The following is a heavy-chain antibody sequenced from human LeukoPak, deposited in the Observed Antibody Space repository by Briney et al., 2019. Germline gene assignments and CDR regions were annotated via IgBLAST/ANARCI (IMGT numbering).Heavy chain of an antibody. CDR1: GLTVSISY. CDR2: IYNDGRT. J-gene: IGHJ4*02. V-gene: IGHV3-53*01. D-gene: IGHD6-13*01. Sequence: PGGSLRLSCAASGLTVSISYMSWVRQAPGKGLEWVSVIYNDGRTYYVDSVKSRFTISRDNSKNTLHFQMNSLRVEDTAVYYCARGIGRSWSLDNWGQGTLVTVSS. CDR3: ARGIGRSWSLDN.